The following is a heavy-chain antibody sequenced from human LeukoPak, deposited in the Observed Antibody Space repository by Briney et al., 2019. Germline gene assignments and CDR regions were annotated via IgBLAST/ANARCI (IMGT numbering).Heavy chain of an antibody. CDR2: IYYSGST. V-gene: IGHV4-39*01. J-gene: IGHJ6*03. CDR1: GGSISSSSYY. Sequence: SETLSLTCTVSGGSISSSSYYWGWIRQPPGKGLEWIGSIYYSGSTYYNPSLKSRVTISVDTSKNQFSLKLSSVTAADTAVYYCARQKGRYYMDVWGKGTTVTISS. D-gene: IGHD1-26*01. CDR3: ARQKGRYYMDV.